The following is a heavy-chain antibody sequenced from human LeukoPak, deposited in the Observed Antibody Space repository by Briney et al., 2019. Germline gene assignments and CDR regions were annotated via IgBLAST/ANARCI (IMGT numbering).Heavy chain of an antibody. V-gene: IGHV1-18*01. D-gene: IGHD2-15*01. CDR2: ISTYNGNT. J-gene: IGHJ4*02. CDR3: ARDSALGYCSGGSCPLQGPDY. Sequence: ASVKVSCKASGYTFTKYGITWVRQAPGQGLEWMGWISTYNGNTNYAQKFQGRVTITADKSTSTAYMELSSLRSEDTAVYYCARDSALGYCSGGSCPLQGPDYWGQGTLVTVSS. CDR1: GYTFTKYG.